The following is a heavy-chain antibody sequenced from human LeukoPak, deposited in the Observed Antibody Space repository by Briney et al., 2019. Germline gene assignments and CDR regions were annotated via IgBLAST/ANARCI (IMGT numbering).Heavy chain of an antibody. CDR3: ARDLTTMVRGVIIYYFDY. J-gene: IGHJ4*02. V-gene: IGHV1-18*01. CDR2: ISAYNGNT. CDR1: GYTFTSYG. Sequence: ASVKVSCKASGYTFTSYGISWVRQAPGQGLEWMGWISAYNGNTNYAQKLQGRVTMTTDTSTSTAYMELRGLRSDDTAVYYCARDLTTMVRGVIIYYFDYWGQGTLVTVSS. D-gene: IGHD3-10*01.